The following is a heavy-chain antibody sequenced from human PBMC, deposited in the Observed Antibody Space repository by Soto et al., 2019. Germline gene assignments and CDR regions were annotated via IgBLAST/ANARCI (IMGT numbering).Heavy chain of an antibody. J-gene: IGHJ5*02. D-gene: IGHD6-6*01. CDR2: IIPIFGTA. CDR3: AKDLTRQLAYWLDP. CDR1: GGTFSSYA. V-gene: IGHV1-69*13. Sequence: SVKVSCKASGGTFSSYAISWVRQAPGQGLEWMGGIIPIFGTANYAQKFQGRVTITADESTSTAYMELSSLRSEDTAVYYCAKDLTRQLAYWLDPWGQGTQVTVSS.